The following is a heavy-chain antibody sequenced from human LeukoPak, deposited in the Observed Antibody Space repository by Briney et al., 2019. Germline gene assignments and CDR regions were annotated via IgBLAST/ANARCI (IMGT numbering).Heavy chain of an antibody. CDR1: GFTFSNSW. Sequence: GGSLRLSCAASGFTFSNSWMNWFRQAPGRLEWVANINHDGSEKNYVDSVEGRFTIARDNTKKSLYLQMNSLGAEDTAVYYCARGTALPGVDYWGQGTLVIVSS. V-gene: IGHV3-7*01. CDR2: INHDGSEK. D-gene: IGHD3-10*01. CDR3: ARGTALPGVDY. J-gene: IGHJ4*02.